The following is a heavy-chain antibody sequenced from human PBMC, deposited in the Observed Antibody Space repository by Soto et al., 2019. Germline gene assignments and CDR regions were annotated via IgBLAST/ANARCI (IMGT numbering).Heavy chain of an antibody. CDR1: GFTFSSYS. D-gene: IGHD6-13*01. CDR3: ARSVIWDQQLVGAFDY. V-gene: IGHV3-48*01. CDR2: ISSSSTTI. J-gene: IGHJ4*02. Sequence: GGSLRLSCAASGFTFSSYSMNWVRQAPGKGLEWVSYISSSSTTIYYADSVKGRFTISRDNAKDSLYLQMNSLRAEDTAVYYCARSVIWDQQLVGAFDYWGRGTLITVSS.